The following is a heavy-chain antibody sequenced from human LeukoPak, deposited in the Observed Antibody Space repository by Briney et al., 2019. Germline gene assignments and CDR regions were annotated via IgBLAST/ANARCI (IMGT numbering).Heavy chain of an antibody. J-gene: IGHJ1*01. CDR3: ARDQGDYHTSGSLFVF. Sequence: MTGGSLRLSCAASGFTFSSYSMNWVRQAPGKGLEWVSSISSSSSYIYYADSVKGRFTISRDNAKNSLYLQMNSLRAEDTAVYYCARDQGDYHTSGSLFVFGGQGTLVTVSS. V-gene: IGHV3-21*01. D-gene: IGHD3-22*01. CDR1: GFTFSSYS. CDR2: ISSSSSYI.